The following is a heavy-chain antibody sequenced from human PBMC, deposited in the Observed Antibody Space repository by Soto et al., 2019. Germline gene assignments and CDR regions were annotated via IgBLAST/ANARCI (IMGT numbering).Heavy chain of an antibody. CDR3: ASSPPLTEYDYIWGSYRYTLGY. CDR2: IYYSGST. J-gene: IGHJ4*02. V-gene: IGHV4-39*01. Sequence: SETLSLTCTVSGGSISSSSYYWGWIRQPPGKGLEWIGSIYYSGSTYYNPSLKSRVTISVDTSKNQFSLKLSSVTAADTAVYYCASSPPLTEYDYIWGSYRYTLGYWGQGTLVTVSS. CDR1: GGSISSSSYY. D-gene: IGHD3-16*02.